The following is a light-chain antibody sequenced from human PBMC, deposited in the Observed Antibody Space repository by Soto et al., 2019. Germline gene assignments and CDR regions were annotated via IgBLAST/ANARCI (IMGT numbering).Light chain of an antibody. J-gene: IGKJ1*01. CDR2: AAS. CDR1: QSVSDY. CDR3: LQCSNWPPKWT. V-gene: IGKV3-11*01. Sequence: EIVLTQSPATLSLSPGERATLSCRASQSVSDYLGWYQQRPGQVPRLPIYAASTRASGIPARFSGSGSGTDFPLTISSLEPEDFAVYYCLQCSNWPPKWTFGQGTKVEI.